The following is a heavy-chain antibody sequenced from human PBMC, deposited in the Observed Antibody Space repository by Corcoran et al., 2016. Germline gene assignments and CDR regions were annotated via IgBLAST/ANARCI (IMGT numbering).Heavy chain of an antibody. CDR3: EREKMATICVDY. CDR2: INPSGGST. J-gene: IGHJ4*02. D-gene: IGHD5-12*01. CDR1: GYTFTSYY. Sequence: QVQLVQSGAEVKKPGASVKVSCKASGYTFTSYYMHWVRQAPGQGLEWMGIINPSGGSTSYAQKFQGRVTMTRDTSTSTVYMELSSLRSEDTAVYYGEREKMATICVDYWGQGTLVTVSS. V-gene: IGHV1-46*01.